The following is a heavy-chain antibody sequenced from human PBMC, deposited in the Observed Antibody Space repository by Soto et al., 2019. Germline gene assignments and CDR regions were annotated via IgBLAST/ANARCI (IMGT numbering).Heavy chain of an antibody. CDR3: ATTWYSSGCYWFDP. J-gene: IGHJ5*02. Sequence: QVQLQESGPGLVKPSETLSLTCTVSGGSISSYYWSWIRQPPGKGLEWIGYIYYSGSTNYNPSLKCRVTIAVETSKTQFSLKLSSVTAADTAVYYCATTWYSSGCYWFDPWGQGTLVTVSS. V-gene: IGHV4-59*08. CDR1: GGSISSYY. CDR2: IYYSGST. D-gene: IGHD6-19*01.